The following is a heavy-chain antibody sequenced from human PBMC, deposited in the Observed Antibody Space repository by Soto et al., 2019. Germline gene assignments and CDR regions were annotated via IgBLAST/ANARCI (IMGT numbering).Heavy chain of an antibody. V-gene: IGHV1-69*13. Sequence: GASVKVSCKASGGTLSSYAISWVRQAPGQGLEWMGGIIPIFGTANYAQKFQGRVTITADESTSTAYMELSSLRSEDTAVYYCARVEYYYDSSGQADYYYGMDVWGQGTTVTVSS. CDR3: ARVEYYYDSSGQADYYYGMDV. J-gene: IGHJ6*02. D-gene: IGHD3-22*01. CDR1: GGTLSSYA. CDR2: IIPIFGTA.